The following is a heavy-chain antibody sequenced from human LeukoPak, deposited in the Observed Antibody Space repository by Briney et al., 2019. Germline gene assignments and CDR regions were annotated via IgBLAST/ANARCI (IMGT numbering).Heavy chain of an antibody. CDR1: GYTFTGYY. J-gene: IGHJ4*02. Sequence: ASVKVSCKASGYTFTGYYMHWVRQAPGQGLEWMGWISAYNGNTNYAQKLQGRVTMTTDTSTSTAYMELRSLRSDDTAVYYCARDFPSYPLCYDSSGLTTFDYWGQGTLVTVSS. CDR3: ARDFPSYPLCYDSSGLTTFDY. V-gene: IGHV1-18*04. CDR2: ISAYNGNT. D-gene: IGHD3-22*01.